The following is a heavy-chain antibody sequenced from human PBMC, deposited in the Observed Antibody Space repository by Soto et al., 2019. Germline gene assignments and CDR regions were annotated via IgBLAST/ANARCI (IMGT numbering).Heavy chain of an antibody. D-gene: IGHD3-3*01. CDR2: ISGSGGST. CDR3: AKHVQIFYYYYDMDV. CDR1: GFTFSSYA. Sequence: EVQLLESGGGLVQPGGSLRLSCAASGFTFSSYAMSWVRQAPGKGLEWVSAISGSGGSTYYAYSVKGRFTISRDNSKNTLYLQMNSLRAEDTAVYYCAKHVQIFYYYYDMDVWGKGTTVTVSS. V-gene: IGHV3-23*01. J-gene: IGHJ6*03.